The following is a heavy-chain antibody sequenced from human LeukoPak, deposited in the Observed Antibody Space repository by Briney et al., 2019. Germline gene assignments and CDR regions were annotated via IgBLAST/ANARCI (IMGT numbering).Heavy chain of an antibody. D-gene: IGHD1-26*01. V-gene: IGHV3-30*18. Sequence: GGSLRLSCAASGFTFSSYGMHWVRQAPGKGLEWVAVISYDGSSKYYADSVKGRFTISRDNSKNTLYLQMNSLRAEDTAVYYCAKDLEPELLDDAFDIWGQGTMVTVSS. CDR1: GFTFSSYG. CDR2: ISYDGSSK. CDR3: AKDLEPELLDDAFDI. J-gene: IGHJ3*02.